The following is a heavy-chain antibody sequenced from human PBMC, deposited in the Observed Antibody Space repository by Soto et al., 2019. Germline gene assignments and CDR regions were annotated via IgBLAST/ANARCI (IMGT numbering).Heavy chain of an antibody. D-gene: IGHD3-22*01. Sequence: GGSLRLSCAASGFTFSSYAMSWVRQAPGKGLEWVSAISGSGGSTYYADSVKGRFTISRDNSKNTLYLQMNSLRAEDTAVYYCAKVFLSYYYDSSGYYGELDYWGQGTLVTVSS. J-gene: IGHJ4*02. V-gene: IGHV3-23*01. CDR1: GFTFSSYA. CDR3: AKVFLSYYYDSSGYYGELDY. CDR2: ISGSGGST.